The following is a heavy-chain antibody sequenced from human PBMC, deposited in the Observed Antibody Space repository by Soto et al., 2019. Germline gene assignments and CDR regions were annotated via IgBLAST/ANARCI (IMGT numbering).Heavy chain of an antibody. Sequence: QVQLVQSGAEVKKPGASVKVSCKASGYTFTTYSMHWVRQAPGQRLEWMGWMNPLNGDTKYSQRFQGRLTIIRDTSASTAYMELSSLRSEDTAIYYCERGNSGAFDIWGQGTMVTVSS. CDR3: ERGNSGAFDI. CDR1: GYTFTTYS. CDR2: MNPLNGDT. V-gene: IGHV1-3*01. J-gene: IGHJ3*02. D-gene: IGHD6-19*01.